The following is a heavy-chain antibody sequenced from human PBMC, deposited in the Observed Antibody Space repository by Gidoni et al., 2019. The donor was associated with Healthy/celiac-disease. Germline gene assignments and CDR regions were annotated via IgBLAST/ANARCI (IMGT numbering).Heavy chain of an antibody. V-gene: IGHV1-46*01. CDR1: GYTFTSYY. Sequence: QVQLVQSGAEVKKPGASVKVSCTASGYTFTSYYMPWVRQAPGQGLEWMGIINPSGGSTSYAQKFQGRVTMTSDTSTSTVYMELSSLRSEDTAVYYCAKQYYDFWSGSPLYYFDYWGQGTLVTVSS. D-gene: IGHD3-3*01. J-gene: IGHJ4*02. CDR2: INPSGGST. CDR3: AKQYYDFWSGSPLYYFDY.